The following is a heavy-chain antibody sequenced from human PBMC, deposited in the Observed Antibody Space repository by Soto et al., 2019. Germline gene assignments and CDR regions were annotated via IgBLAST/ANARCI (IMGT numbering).Heavy chain of an antibody. CDR3: ARGFPRRLIAAPFDY. D-gene: IGHD6-6*01. CDR1: GFTFSSCG. Sequence: LRLSCAASGFTFSSCGMHWVRQAPGKGLEWVAVIWFDGSNKYYADSVKGRFTISRDNSKNTLYLQMNTLRADDTAVYYCARGFPRRLIAAPFDYWGQGTLVTVSS. V-gene: IGHV3-33*01. J-gene: IGHJ4*02. CDR2: IWFDGSNK.